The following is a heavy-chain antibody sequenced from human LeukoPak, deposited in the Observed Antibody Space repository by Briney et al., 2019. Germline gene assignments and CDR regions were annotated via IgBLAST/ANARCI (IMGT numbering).Heavy chain of an antibody. J-gene: IGHJ4*02. D-gene: IGHD4-23*01. V-gene: IGHV3-48*02. CDR3: ARGTDYGGKRPDY. Sequence: GGSLRLSCVASGLTFSSYSMNWVRQAPGKGLEWVSYISSSSDTIYYADSVKGRFTISRDNAKKSLYLQMNSLRDEDTAVYYCARGTDYGGKRPDYWGQGTLVTVSS. CDR1: GLTFSSYS. CDR2: ISSSSDTI.